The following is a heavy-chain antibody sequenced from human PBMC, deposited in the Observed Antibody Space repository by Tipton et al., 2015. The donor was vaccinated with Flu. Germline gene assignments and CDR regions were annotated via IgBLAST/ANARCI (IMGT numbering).Heavy chain of an antibody. J-gene: IGHJ5*02. CDR2: MNPNSGNT. V-gene: IGHV1-8*01. CDR3: AGAGHSYYDSSGHSNWFDP. Sequence: QVQLVQSGAEVKKPGASVKVSCKASGYTFTSYDINWVRQATGQGLEWMGWMNPNSGNTGYAQKFQGRVTMTRNTSISTAYMELSSLRSEDTAVYYCAGAGHSYYDSSGHSNWFDPWGQGTLVTVSS. D-gene: IGHD3-22*01. CDR1: GYTFTSYD.